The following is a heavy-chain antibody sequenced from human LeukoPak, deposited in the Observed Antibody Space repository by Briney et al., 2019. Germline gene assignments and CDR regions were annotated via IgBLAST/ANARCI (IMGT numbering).Heavy chain of an antibody. CDR2: INAGNGNT. CDR3: ATGYSSGWPYYFDY. Sequence: ASVTVSCTASGYTFTSYAMHWVRQAPGQRLEWMGWINAGNGNTKYSQKFQGRVTITRDTSASTAYMELSSLRSEDTAVYYCATGYSSGWPYYFDYWGQGTLVTVSS. D-gene: IGHD6-19*01. J-gene: IGHJ4*02. CDR1: GYTFTSYA. V-gene: IGHV1-3*01.